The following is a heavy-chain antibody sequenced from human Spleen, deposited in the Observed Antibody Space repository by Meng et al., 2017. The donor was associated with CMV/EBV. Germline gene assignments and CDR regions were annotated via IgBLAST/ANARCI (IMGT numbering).Heavy chain of an antibody. V-gene: IGHV4-61*01. Sequence: LSPPCTVSGGSFSSGSYYWSWIRQPPGKGLEWIGYIYYSGSTNYNPSLKSRVTISVDTSKNQFSLKLSSVTAADTAVYYCASSEEGYWGQGTLVTVSS. CDR3: ASSEEGY. CDR2: IYYSGST. J-gene: IGHJ4*02. CDR1: GGSFSSGSYY.